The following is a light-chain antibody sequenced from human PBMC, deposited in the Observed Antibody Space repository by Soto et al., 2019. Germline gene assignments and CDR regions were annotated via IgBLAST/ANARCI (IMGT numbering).Light chain of an antibody. CDR2: DGS. CDR1: NIGSKS. Sequence: SYELTQPPSVSVAPGQTASITCGGNNIGSKSVHWYQQKPGQAPVLVVYDGSDRPSGIPERFSGSNSGNTATLTISRVEAGDEADYCCQVWDSSSDHVVFGGGTKVTVL. CDR3: QVWDSSSDHVV. V-gene: IGLV3-21*02. J-gene: IGLJ2*01.